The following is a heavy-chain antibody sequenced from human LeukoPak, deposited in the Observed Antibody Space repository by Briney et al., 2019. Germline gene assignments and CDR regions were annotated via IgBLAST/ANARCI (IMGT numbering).Heavy chain of an antibody. V-gene: IGHV3-11*01. CDR2: SSSSGTTI. Sequence: PGGSLRLSCAASGFTLSDYYMSWIRQAPGKGLEWVSYSSSSGTTIYYADSVKGRFAISRDNAKNSLYLQMNSLRAEDTAVYYCARRRDIIDYWGQGTLVTVSS. CDR3: ARRRDIIDY. J-gene: IGHJ4*02. CDR1: GFTLSDYY.